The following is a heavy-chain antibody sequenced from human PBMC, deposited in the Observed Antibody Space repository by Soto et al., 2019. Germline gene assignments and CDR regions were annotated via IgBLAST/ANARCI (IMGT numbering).Heavy chain of an antibody. Sequence: QVQLQESGPELVKPSGTLSLTCAVSGGSFTSNNWWTWVRQPPGQGLEWIGEIYRTGSTNYNPSLTRRVTISLDKSENQFSLKVTSLTAADTAVYSCASRDPGTSVDYWGQGTLVTVSS. V-gene: IGHV4-4*02. CDR3: ASRDPGTSVDY. J-gene: IGHJ4*02. CDR1: GGSFTSNNW. D-gene: IGHD1-7*01. CDR2: IYRTGST.